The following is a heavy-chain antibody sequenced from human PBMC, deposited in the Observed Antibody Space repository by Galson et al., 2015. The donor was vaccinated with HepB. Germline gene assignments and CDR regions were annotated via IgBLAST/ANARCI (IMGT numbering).Heavy chain of an antibody. Sequence: SLRLSCAASRFTFSSYAMSWVRQAPGKGLEWVSAISGSGGSTYYADSVKGRFTISRDNSKNTLYLQMNSLRAEDTAVYYCAKDSSGWNGYYYGMDVWGQGTTVTVSS. CDR3: AKDSSGWNGYYYGMDV. D-gene: IGHD6-19*01. J-gene: IGHJ6*02. V-gene: IGHV3-23*01. CDR1: RFTFSSYA. CDR2: ISGSGGST.